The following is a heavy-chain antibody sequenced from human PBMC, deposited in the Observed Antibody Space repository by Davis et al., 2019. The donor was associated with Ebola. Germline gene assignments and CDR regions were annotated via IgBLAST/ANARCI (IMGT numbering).Heavy chain of an antibody. CDR1: GGSISSYY. D-gene: IGHD4-11*01. J-gene: IGHJ4*02. V-gene: IGHV4-59*01. CDR2: IYYSGYT. Sequence: SETLSLTCTVSGGSISSYYWSWIRQPPGKGLEWIGYIYYSGYTSYNPSLKSRVTISVDTSKNQFSLKMSSVTAADTAVYYCATTPRYSSHGAYFDYWGQGVLVTVSS. CDR3: ATTPRYSSHGAYFDY.